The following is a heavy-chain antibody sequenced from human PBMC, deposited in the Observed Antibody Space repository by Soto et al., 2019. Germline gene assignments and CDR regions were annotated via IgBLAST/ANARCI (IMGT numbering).Heavy chain of an antibody. D-gene: IGHD3-22*01. Sequence: QVQLVQSGAEVKKPGASVKVSCKASGYTFTTYGMSWVRQAPGQGLDWMGWISTYNGNTKYAERLQGRVTMTTDTTTSTAYMELRSLRSDDTAVYSCARGTTDYYDTSGNYFLDYWGQGTLVTVSS. CDR3: ARGTTDYYDTSGNYFLDY. CDR2: ISTYNGNT. CDR1: GYTFTTYG. J-gene: IGHJ4*02. V-gene: IGHV1-18*01.